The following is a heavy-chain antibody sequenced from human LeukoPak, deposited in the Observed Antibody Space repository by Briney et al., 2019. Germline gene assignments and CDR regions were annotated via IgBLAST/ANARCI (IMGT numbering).Heavy chain of an antibody. J-gene: IGHJ6*03. D-gene: IGHD3-10*01. Sequence: GASVKVSSKASGGTFSSYAISWVRQAPGQGLEWMGRIIPIFGTANYAQKFQGRVTITTDESTSTAYMELSSLRSEDTAVYYRARDSITMVRGEVYYYYYMDVWGKGTTVTVSS. V-gene: IGHV1-69*05. CDR3: ARDSITMVRGEVYYYYYMDV. CDR2: IIPIFGTA. CDR1: GGTFSSYA.